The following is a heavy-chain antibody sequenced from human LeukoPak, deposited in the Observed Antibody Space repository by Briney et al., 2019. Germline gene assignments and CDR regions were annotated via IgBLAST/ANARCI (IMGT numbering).Heavy chain of an antibody. CDR3: ARSRRGSSGWYGH. CDR2: INHSAST. Sequence: SETLSLTCAVYGGSFSGYYWSWIRQPPGKGLEWIGEINHSASTNYNPSLKSRVTISVDTSKNQFSLKLSSVTAADTAVYYCARSRRGSSGWYGHWGQGTLVTVSS. V-gene: IGHV4-34*01. CDR1: GGSFSGYY. D-gene: IGHD6-19*01. J-gene: IGHJ4*02.